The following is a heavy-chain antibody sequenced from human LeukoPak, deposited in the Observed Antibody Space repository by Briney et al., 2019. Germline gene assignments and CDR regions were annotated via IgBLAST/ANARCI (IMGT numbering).Heavy chain of an antibody. Sequence: SQTLSLTCTVSGGSISSGDYYWNWLRQPPGQGLEGIGSIYYSGSTYYNPSLESRVTISVDTAKNQFSLKLSSVTAADTAVYYWARTHTAMKALDYWGQGTLVTVSS. CDR3: ARTHTAMKALDY. J-gene: IGHJ4*02. V-gene: IGHV4-30-4*01. CDR2: IYYSGST. D-gene: IGHD5-18*01. CDR1: GGSISSGDYY.